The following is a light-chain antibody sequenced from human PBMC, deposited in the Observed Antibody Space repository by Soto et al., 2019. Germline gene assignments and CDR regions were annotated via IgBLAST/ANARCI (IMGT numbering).Light chain of an antibody. CDR3: QQYNSYSWT. Sequence: DIQMTQSPSTLSASVEDRVTITCRASQSISSWLAWYQQKSGKAPKVLIYDASRLESGVPSRFSGSGSGTEFTLTISSLQPDDFATYYCQQYNSYSWTFGQGTKV. CDR1: QSISSW. CDR2: DAS. J-gene: IGKJ1*01. V-gene: IGKV1-5*01.